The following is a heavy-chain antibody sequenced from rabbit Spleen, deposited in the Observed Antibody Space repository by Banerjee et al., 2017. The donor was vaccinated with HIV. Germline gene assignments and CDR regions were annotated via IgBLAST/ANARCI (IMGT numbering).Heavy chain of an antibody. Sequence: QSLEESGGDLVKPGASLTLTCTASGFDLSINYMCWVRQAPGKGLEWIACIDTGNSGFTYFASWAKGRFTISKTSSTTVTLQMTSLTAADTATYFCARDSGSSFSSYGMDLWGPGTLVTVS. V-gene: IGHV1S40*01. CDR3: ARDSGSSFSSYGMDL. J-gene: IGHJ6*01. D-gene: IGHD8-1*01. CDR1: GFDLSINY. CDR2: IDTGNSGFT.